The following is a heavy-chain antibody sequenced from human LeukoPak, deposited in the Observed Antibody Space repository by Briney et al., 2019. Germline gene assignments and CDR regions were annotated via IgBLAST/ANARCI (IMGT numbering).Heavy chain of an antibody. V-gene: IGHV4-4*07. CDR3: ARGRAAAGTIWYFDY. CDR2: IYTSGST. D-gene: IGHD6-13*01. Sequence: SETLSLTCTVSGGSISSYYWSWIRQPAGKGLEWIGRIYTSGSTNYNPSLKSRVTMSVDTSKNQFSLKLSSVTAADTAVYYCARGRAAAGTIWYFDYWGQGTLVTVSS. CDR1: GGSISSYY. J-gene: IGHJ4*02.